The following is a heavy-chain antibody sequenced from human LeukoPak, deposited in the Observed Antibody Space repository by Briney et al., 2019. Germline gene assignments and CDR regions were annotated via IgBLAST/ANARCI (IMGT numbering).Heavy chain of an antibody. J-gene: IGHJ5*02. D-gene: IGHD3-10*02. Sequence: SETLSLTCTVSGGSISSGDYYWSWIRQPPGKGLEWIGYIYYNGSTYYNPSLKSRVTISVDTSKNQFSLRLSSVTAADTAVYYCARKVFGYNWFDPWGQGTLVTVSS. CDR3: ARKVFGYNWFDP. CDR1: GGSISSGDYY. V-gene: IGHV4-30-4*01. CDR2: IYYNGST.